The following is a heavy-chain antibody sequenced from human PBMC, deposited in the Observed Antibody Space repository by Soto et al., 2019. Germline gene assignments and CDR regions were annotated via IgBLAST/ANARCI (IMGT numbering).Heavy chain of an antibody. J-gene: IGHJ6*02. CDR2: IIPIFGTA. CDR1: GGTFSSYA. Sequence: SVKVSCKASGGTFSSYAISWVRQAPGQGLEWMGGIIPIFGTANYAQKFQGRVTITADESTSTAYMELSSLRSEDTAVYHCARERADSSSWFYGMDVWGQGTTVTVSS. V-gene: IGHV1-69*13. CDR3: ARERADSSSWFYGMDV. D-gene: IGHD6-13*01.